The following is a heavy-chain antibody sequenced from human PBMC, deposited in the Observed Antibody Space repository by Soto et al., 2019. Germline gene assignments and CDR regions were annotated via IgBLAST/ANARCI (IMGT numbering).Heavy chain of an antibody. Sequence: QVQLVQSGAEVKKPGASLKVSCKASGYTFSNYFITWMRQAPGQGLEWMGWISGYNGNTNYAEKLLGRVAMTTDTSTNTAYMELRSLRSDDTAYYYCARDTMDQDDLLAGYSLDYWGQGTLVTVSS. J-gene: IGHJ4*02. D-gene: IGHD3-9*01. CDR2: ISGYNGNT. CDR3: ARDTMDQDDLLAGYSLDY. CDR1: GYTFSNYF. V-gene: IGHV1-18*04.